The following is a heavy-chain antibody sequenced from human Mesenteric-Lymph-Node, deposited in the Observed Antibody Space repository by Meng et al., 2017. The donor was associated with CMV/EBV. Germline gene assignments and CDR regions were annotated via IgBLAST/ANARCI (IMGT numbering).Heavy chain of an antibody. CDR1: GFNFSSHE. V-gene: IGHV3-48*03. CDR3: ATGWEQGY. Sequence: GESLKISCAASGFNFSSHEMNWVRQAPGKGLEWVSYMSSDGSTMYYADSVKGRFTISRDNAKNSLYLQMNSLRAEDTAVYYCATGWEQGYWGQGTLVTVSS. J-gene: IGHJ4*02. CDR2: MSSDGSTM. D-gene: IGHD1-26*01.